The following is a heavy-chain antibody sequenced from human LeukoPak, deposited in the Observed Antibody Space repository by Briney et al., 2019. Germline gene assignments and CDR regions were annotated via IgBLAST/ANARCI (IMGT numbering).Heavy chain of an antibody. CDR1: GFTFSSYG. Sequence: PGRSLRLSCVASGFTFSSYGMHGVRQAPGKGLEGVAVIWYDGSNKSYGDSVKGRFTVSRDNSKNTVYLQMNSLRTEDTAVYYCAKDRRRSGGDYHYYYTDVWGKGTTVTVSS. J-gene: IGHJ6*03. CDR3: AKDRRRSGGDYHYYYTDV. CDR2: IWYDGSNK. D-gene: IGHD2-21*01. V-gene: IGHV3-33*06.